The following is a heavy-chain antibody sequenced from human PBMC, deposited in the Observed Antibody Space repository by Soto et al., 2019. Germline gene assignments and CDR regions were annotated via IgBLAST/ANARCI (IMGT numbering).Heavy chain of an antibody. CDR1: GFTVSSNY. CDR3: ARIRITMVRGPTFDAFDI. Sequence: GGSLRLSCAASGFTVSSNYMSWVRQAPGKGLEWVSVIYSGGSTYYADSVKGRFTISRDNSKNTLYLQMNSLRAEDTAVYYCARIRITMVRGPTFDAFDIWGQGTMVTVSS. CDR2: IYSGGST. V-gene: IGHV3-66*01. D-gene: IGHD3-10*01. J-gene: IGHJ3*02.